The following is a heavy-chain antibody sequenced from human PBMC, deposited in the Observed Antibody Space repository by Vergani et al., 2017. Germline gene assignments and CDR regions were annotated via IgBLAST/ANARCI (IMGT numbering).Heavy chain of an antibody. CDR2: IYTSGST. D-gene: IGHD1-14*01. J-gene: IGHJ5*01. V-gene: IGHV4-61*02. Sequence: QVQLEESGPGLVKPSETLSLTCTVSGGSISSGSYYWSWIRQPAGKGLEWIGRIYTSGSTNYNPSLKSRVTMSVDTSKNQFSLKLSSVTAADTAFYFCAKDMTGPLDGVVQVALDSWGQGALVTVSS. CDR3: AKDMTGPLDGVVQVALDS. CDR1: GGSISSGSYY.